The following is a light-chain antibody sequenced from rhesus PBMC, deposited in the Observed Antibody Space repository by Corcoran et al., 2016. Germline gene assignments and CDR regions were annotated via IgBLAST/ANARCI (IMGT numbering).Light chain of an antibody. Sequence: DNQMTQSPSSLSASVGDRVTITCRASANVNNYLNWYQQKPGKAPKLLIYKASTLQSGVPSRFSGGGSGTDYTFTISSLQPEDVATYYCQHGYGTPYSFGQGTKVEIK. J-gene: IGKJ2*01. CDR3: QHGYGTPYS. V-gene: IGKV1-74*01. CDR2: KAS. CDR1: ANVNNY.